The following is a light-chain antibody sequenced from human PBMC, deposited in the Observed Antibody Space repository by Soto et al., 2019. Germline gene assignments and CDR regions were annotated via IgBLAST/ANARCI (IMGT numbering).Light chain of an antibody. V-gene: IGKV3-15*01. CDR2: GAS. CDR1: QTVSSRF. Sequence: EIVLTQSPGTLSLSPGERATLSCRASQTVSSRFLAWYQQKPGQAPRLLIYGASTRATGIPARFSGSGSGTEFTLSIGSLQSEDFAVYYCQQYNDWPPTFGQGTKVDIK. J-gene: IGKJ1*01. CDR3: QQYNDWPPT.